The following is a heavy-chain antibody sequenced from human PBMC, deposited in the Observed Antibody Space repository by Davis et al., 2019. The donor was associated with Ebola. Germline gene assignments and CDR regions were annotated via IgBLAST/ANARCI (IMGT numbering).Heavy chain of an antibody. CDR3: ARQRWLQSPITWYFDL. J-gene: IGHJ2*01. CDR1: GGSFSGYY. Sequence: MPSETLSLTCAIYGGSFSGYYWSWIRQPPGKGLEWIGEINHSGSTNYTPSLGSRVTISVDTSKNQFSLKVSSLTAADTAEYYCARQRWLQSPITWYFDLWGRGTPVTVSS. CDR2: INHSGST. V-gene: IGHV4-34*01. D-gene: IGHD5-24*01.